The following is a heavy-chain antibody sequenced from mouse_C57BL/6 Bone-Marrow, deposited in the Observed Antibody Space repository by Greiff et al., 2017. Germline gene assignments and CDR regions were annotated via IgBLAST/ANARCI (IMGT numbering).Heavy chain of an antibody. J-gene: IGHJ2*01. D-gene: IGHD2-4*01. Sequence: EVHLVESGGGLVKPGGSLKLSCAASGFTFSSYAMSWVRQTPEKRLEWVATISDGGSYTYYPDNVKGRFTISRDNAKNNLYLQMSHLKSEDTAMYYCAREIYYDHSRGDYFDYWGQGTTLTVSS. CDR2: ISDGGSYT. CDR3: AREIYYDHSRGDYFDY. CDR1: GFTFSSYA. V-gene: IGHV5-4*01.